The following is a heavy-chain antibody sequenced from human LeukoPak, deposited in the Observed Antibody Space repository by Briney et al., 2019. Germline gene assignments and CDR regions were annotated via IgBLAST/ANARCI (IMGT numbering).Heavy chain of an antibody. V-gene: IGHV3-21*01. CDR3: ARNPEVVPAALLNWFDP. CDR2: ISSSSSYI. D-gene: IGHD2-2*01. Sequence: GGSLRLSCAASGFTFSSYSMNWVRQAPGKGLEWVSSISSSSSYIYYADSVKGRFTISRDNAKDSLYLQMNSLRAEDTAVYYCARNPEVVPAALLNWFDPWGQGTLVTVSS. J-gene: IGHJ5*02. CDR1: GFTFSSYS.